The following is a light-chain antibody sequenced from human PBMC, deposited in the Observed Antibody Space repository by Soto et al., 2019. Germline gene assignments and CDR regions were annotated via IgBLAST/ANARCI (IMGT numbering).Light chain of an antibody. Sequence: DIPMTQSPSTLSASVGDRVTITCRASRSISSWLAWFQQKPGKAPKLLIYKASSLESGVPSRFSGSGSGTEFTLTISSLQPDDFATYYFQQYNSYSEWTFGQGTKVEIK. V-gene: IGKV1-5*03. J-gene: IGKJ1*01. CDR1: RSISSW. CDR2: KAS. CDR3: QQYNSYSEWT.